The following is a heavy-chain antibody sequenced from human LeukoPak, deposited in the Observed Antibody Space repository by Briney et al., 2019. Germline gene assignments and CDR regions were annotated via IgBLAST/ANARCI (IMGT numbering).Heavy chain of an antibody. CDR1: GFTFSNYA. V-gene: IGHV3-23*01. Sequence: GGSLSLSCIASGFTFSNYAMTWVRQAPGKGLEWVSSISGSGGTTYYADSVKGRFTISRDNSKNTLYLQRSSLRVEDTAVYYCAKGLHSSTSYAVDYWGQGTLVTVSS. CDR2: ISGSGGTT. CDR3: AKGLHSSTSYAVDY. J-gene: IGHJ4*02. D-gene: IGHD6-13*01.